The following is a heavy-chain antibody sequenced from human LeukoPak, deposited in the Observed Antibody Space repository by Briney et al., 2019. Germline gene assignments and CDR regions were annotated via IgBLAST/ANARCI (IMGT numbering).Heavy chain of an antibody. CDR1: GYTFTSYY. D-gene: IGHD2-2*01. Sequence: ASVKVSCTASGYTFTSYYMHWVRQAPGQGLEWMGIINPSGGSTSYAQKFQGRVTMTRDTSTSTVYMELSSLRSDDTAVYYCARVPRDIVVVPYPGGWFDPWGRGTLVTVSS. CDR3: ARVPRDIVVVPYPGGWFDP. CDR2: INPSGGST. J-gene: IGHJ5*02. V-gene: IGHV1-46*01.